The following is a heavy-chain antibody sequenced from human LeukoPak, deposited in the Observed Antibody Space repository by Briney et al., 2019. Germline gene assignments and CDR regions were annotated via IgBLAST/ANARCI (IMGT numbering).Heavy chain of an antibody. J-gene: IGHJ4*02. CDR1: GGSISSSSYY. CDR3: ARQLVGAPFDY. D-gene: IGHD1-26*01. V-gene: IGHV4-39*01. Sequence: PSETLSLTCTVSGGSISSSSYYWGWIRQPPGKGLEWIGSIYYSGSTYYNPSLKSRVTISVDTSKNQFSLKLSSATAADTAVYYCARQLVGAPFDYWGQGTLVTVSS. CDR2: IYYSGST.